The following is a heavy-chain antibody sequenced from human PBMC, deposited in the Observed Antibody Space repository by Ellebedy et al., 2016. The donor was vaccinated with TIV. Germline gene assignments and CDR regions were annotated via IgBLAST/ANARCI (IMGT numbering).Heavy chain of an antibody. J-gene: IGHJ4*02. D-gene: IGHD3-22*01. V-gene: IGHV5-10-1*01. CDR2: IDPSDSYT. CDR3: ARSPRGRSGYYYFDY. Sequence: GESLKISCKGSGYSFTSYWISWVRQMPGKGLEWMGRIDPSDSYTNYSPSFQGHVTISADKSISTAYLQWSSLKASDTAMYYCARSPRGRSGYYYFDYWGQGTLVTVSS. CDR1: GYSFTSYW.